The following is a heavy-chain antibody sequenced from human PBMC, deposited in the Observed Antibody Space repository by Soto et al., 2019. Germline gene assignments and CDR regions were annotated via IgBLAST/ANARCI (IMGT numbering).Heavy chain of an antibody. Sequence: QVQLVQSGAEVKKPGSSVKVSCKASGGTFSSYAISWVRQAPGQGLEWMGGIIPIFGTANYAQKFQGRVTITAHESTSTAYMELSSLRSEDTAVYYCARGRPTDSSGWPNYGMDVWGQGTTVTVSS. J-gene: IGHJ6*02. CDR2: IIPIFGTA. CDR1: GGTFSSYA. CDR3: ARGRPTDSSGWPNYGMDV. V-gene: IGHV1-69*01. D-gene: IGHD6-19*01.